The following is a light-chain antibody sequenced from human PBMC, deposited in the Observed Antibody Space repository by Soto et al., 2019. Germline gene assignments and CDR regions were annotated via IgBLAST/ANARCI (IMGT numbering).Light chain of an antibody. CDR1: SSDVGGYNY. Sequence: QSALTQPASVSGSPGQSITISCTGTSSDVGGYNYVSWYQQHPGKAPKLMIYDVSNRPSGVSNRFSGSKSGNTASLNISGLQAEDEADYYCRSYTSSSFYVSGTGTKLTVL. CDR2: DVS. J-gene: IGLJ1*01. V-gene: IGLV2-14*01. CDR3: RSYTSSSFYV.